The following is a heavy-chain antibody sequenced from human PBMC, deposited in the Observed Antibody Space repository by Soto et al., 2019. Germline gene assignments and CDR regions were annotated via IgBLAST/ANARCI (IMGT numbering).Heavy chain of an antibody. Sequence: DVQLVESGGGLVQPGGSLRLYCVDSGFTFSSYWMSWVRQAPVKGLAWVGNIKQDGSEENYVDSVKGRFTISRDNAKNSMDLQMNSLRVEDTAVYYCARISASGRVWDVWGQGTTVVVSS. CDR2: IKQDGSEE. D-gene: IGHD6-13*01. CDR1: GFTFSSYW. V-gene: IGHV3-7*01. J-gene: IGHJ6*02. CDR3: ARISASGRVWDV.